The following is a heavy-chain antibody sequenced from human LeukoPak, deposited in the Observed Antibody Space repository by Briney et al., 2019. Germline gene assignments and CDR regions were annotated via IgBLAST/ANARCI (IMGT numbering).Heavy chain of an antibody. CDR3: ARTVRRDGYIDS. J-gene: IGHJ4*02. D-gene: IGHD5-24*01. CDR1: GGSFSGYY. CDR2: INHSGST. Sequence: SETLSLTCAVYGGSFSGYYWSWIRQPPGKGLEWIGEINHSGSTNYNPSLKSRVTISVDTSENQFSLKLSSVTAADTAVYYCARTVRRDGYIDSWGQGTLVTVSS. V-gene: IGHV4-34*01.